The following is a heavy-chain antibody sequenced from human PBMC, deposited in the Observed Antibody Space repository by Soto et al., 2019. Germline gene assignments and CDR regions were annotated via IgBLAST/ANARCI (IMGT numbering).Heavy chain of an antibody. CDR3: ARHQAGSHYYYYGMDV. Sequence: PGESLKISCKGFEYGFTNYWIAWLRQMPGKGLEWMGIISPSDSDARYSPSFEGQVTFSADKSISTAYLQWSSLKASDTAMYYCARHQAGSHYYYYGMDVWGQGTTVIVSS. CDR1: EYGFTNYW. D-gene: IGHD6-19*01. J-gene: IGHJ6*02. V-gene: IGHV5-51*01. CDR2: ISPSDSDA.